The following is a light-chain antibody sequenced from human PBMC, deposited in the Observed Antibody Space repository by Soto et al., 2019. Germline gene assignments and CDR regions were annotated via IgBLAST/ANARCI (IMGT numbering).Light chain of an antibody. Sequence: IVLTQGAGSLSLSPGERATLSCRASQSFRGNYLAWYQQKPGQAPRLLLYGASSRATGIPDRFSGSGSGTDFTLTISRLDNQDTAVYNSPHYAIPPRTSAQRTK. CDR2: GAS. J-gene: IGKJ1*01. V-gene: IGKV3-20*01. CDR1: QSFRGNY. CDR3: PHYAIPPRT.